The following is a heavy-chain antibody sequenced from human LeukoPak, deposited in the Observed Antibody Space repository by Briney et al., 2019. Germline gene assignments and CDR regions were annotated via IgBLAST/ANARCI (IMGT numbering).Heavy chain of an antibody. CDR2: ISYSGST. Sequence: SETLSLTCTVSGGSMSSYFWSWIRQPPGKGLAWIGYISYSGSTNYNPSLKSRVTISVDTSKNQFSLKMSSVTAADTDVYYCARRYSYGSDIWGQGTMVTVSS. J-gene: IGHJ3*02. CDR3: ARRYSYGSDI. CDR1: GGSMSSYF. V-gene: IGHV4-59*01. D-gene: IGHD5-12*01.